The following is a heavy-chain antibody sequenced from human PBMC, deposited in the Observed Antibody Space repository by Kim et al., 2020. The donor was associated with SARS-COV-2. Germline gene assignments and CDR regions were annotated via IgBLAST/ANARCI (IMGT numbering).Heavy chain of an antibody. CDR1: GYTFTSYD. D-gene: IGHD3-10*01. CDR2: MNPNSGNT. Sequence: ASVKVSCKASGYTFTSYDINWVRQATGQGLEWMGWMNPNSGNTGYAQKFQGRVTMTRNTSISTAYMELSSLRSEDTAVYYCVWRSITMVRGVINYLDYWGQGTLVTVSS. CDR3: VWRSITMVRGVINYLDY. V-gene: IGHV1-8*01. J-gene: IGHJ4*02.